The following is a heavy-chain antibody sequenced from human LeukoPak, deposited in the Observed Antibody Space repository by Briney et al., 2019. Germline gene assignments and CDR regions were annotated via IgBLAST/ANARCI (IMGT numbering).Heavy chain of an antibody. V-gene: IGHV1-18*01. D-gene: IGHD5-12*01. CDR3: ARDQGIYNHRIIDS. J-gene: IGHJ4*02. CDR2: ISAYNGNT. Sequence: ASVKVSCKAPGYTFSSYGISWVRQAPGQGLEWMGWISAYNGNTNFAQEFQGRVTMTTDTSTSTASMELRSLRSDDTAMYYCARDQGIYNHRIIDSWGQGTLVTVSS. CDR1: GYTFSSYG.